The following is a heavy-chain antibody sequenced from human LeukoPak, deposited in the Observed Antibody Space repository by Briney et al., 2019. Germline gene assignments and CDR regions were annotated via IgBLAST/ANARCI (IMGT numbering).Heavy chain of an antibody. D-gene: IGHD1-26*01. CDR2: ISSNGGST. CDR3: VKGLMGGSYVSVD. CDR1: GFTFSNYA. Sequence: PGGSLRLSCSASGFTFSNYAMHWVRQAPGKGLEYVSAISSNGGSTYYADSVKGRFTISRDDSKNTLYLQMSSLRAEDTAVYYCVKGLMGGSYVSVDWGQGTLVTVSS. J-gene: IGHJ4*02. V-gene: IGHV3-64D*06.